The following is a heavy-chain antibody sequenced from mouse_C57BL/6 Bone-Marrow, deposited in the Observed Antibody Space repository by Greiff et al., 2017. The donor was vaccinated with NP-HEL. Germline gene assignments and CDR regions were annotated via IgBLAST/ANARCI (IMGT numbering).Heavy chain of an antibody. D-gene: IGHD2-1*01. V-gene: IGHV1-64*01. Sequence: VQLQQPGAELVKPGASVKLSCKASGYTFTSYWMHWVKQRPGQGLEWIGMIHPNSGSTNYNEKFKSKATLTVDKSSSTAYMQLSSLTSEDSAVYNCARIYYGNWFAYWGQGTLVTVSA. CDR2: IHPNSGST. CDR1: GYTFTSYW. CDR3: ARIYYGNWFAY. J-gene: IGHJ3*01.